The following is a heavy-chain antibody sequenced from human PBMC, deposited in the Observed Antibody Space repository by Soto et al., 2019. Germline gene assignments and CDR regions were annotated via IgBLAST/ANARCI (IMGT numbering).Heavy chain of an antibody. Sequence: QVQLVQSGAEVKKPGSSVKVSCKASGGTFSSYAISWVRQAPGQGLEWMGGIIPIFGTANYAQKFQGRVTITADESTSTAYMELSSLRSEDTAVYYCARRSPRYCSGGSCYFKADAFDIWGQGTMVTVSS. J-gene: IGHJ3*02. CDR3: ARRSPRYCSGGSCYFKADAFDI. V-gene: IGHV1-69*01. CDR2: IIPIFGTA. D-gene: IGHD2-15*01. CDR1: GGTFSSYA.